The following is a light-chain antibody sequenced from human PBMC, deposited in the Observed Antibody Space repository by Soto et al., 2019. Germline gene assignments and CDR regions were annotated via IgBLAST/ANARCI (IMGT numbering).Light chain of an antibody. J-gene: IGKJ5*01. V-gene: IGKV3-11*01. CDR3: HQRSNWPPG. Sequence: EIVLTQSPATLSLSPWEGATLSCRASQSVSSYLAWYQQKPGQAPRLLIYDASNRATGIPARFSGSGSGTDFTLTISSLEPEDFAVYYCHQRSNWPPGFGQGTRLEIK. CDR1: QSVSSY. CDR2: DAS.